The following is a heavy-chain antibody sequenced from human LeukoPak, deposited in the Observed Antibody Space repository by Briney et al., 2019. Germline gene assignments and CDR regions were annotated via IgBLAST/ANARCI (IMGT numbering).Heavy chain of an antibody. CDR3: ARGSHSDILTGKFDP. J-gene: IGHJ5*02. CDR1: GGSISSYY. CDR2: IYTSGST. D-gene: IGHD3-9*01. Sequence: SETLSLTCTVSGGSISSYYWSWIRQPAGKGLEWIGRIYTSGSTNYNPSLKSRVTMSVDASKNQFSLKLSSVTAADTAVYYCARGSHSDILTGKFDPWGQGTLVTVSS. V-gene: IGHV4-4*07.